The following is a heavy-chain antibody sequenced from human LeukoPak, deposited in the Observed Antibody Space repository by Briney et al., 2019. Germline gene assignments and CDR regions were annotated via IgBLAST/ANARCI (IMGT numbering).Heavy chain of an antibody. CDR1: GGFLGSYY. Sequence: TSETLSLTCTVSGGFLGSYYWSWVRQSPGKALEWVGFILYSDSTNYHPSLKSRVSLSVDTSKRQIFLRLTSDSAADTAVYYCARHQMAGYSSSCNDHWGQGILVTVSS. D-gene: IGHD6-13*01. CDR2: ILYSDST. J-gene: IGHJ5*02. CDR3: ARHQMAGYSSSCNDH. V-gene: IGHV4-59*08.